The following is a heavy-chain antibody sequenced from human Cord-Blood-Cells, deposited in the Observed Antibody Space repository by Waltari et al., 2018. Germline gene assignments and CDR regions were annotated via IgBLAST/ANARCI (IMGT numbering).Heavy chain of an antibody. Sequence: QVQLVESGGGVVQPGRSLRLSCAASGFTFSSLAMHWVRQAPGKGLEWVAVISYDGSNKYYADSVKGRFTISRDNSKNTLYLQMNSLRAEDTAVYYCARDVNGSYYFDYWGQGTLVTVSS. CDR3: ARDVNGSYYFDY. D-gene: IGHD1-26*01. CDR2: ISYDGSNK. V-gene: IGHV3-30-3*01. CDR1: GFTFSSLA. J-gene: IGHJ4*02.